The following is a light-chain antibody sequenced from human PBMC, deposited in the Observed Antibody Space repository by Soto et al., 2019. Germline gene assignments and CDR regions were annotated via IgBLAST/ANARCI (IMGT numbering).Light chain of an antibody. CDR2: DAS. Sequence: DIQMTQSPSTLSASVGDRVTITCRASQSISSWLAWYQQKPGKAPKLLIYDASSLESGPPSRFSGSGSGTEFTLTISSLQPDDFATYYCQQYNSYLTFGQGTKVDI. J-gene: IGKJ1*01. CDR3: QQYNSYLT. CDR1: QSISSW. V-gene: IGKV1-5*01.